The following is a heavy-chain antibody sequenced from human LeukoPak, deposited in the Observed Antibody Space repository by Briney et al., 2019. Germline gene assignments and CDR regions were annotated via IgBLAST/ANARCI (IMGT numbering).Heavy chain of an antibody. CDR1: GFTFSSYW. Sequence: PGGSLRLSCAASGFTFSSYWMSWVRQAPGKGLEWVANIKQDGSEKYYVDSVKGRFTISRDNAKNSLYLQMNSLRAEDTAVYYCARGFRGFGELLSYFDYWGQGTLVTVSS. D-gene: IGHD3-10*01. CDR2: IKQDGSEK. J-gene: IGHJ4*02. CDR3: ARGFRGFGELLSYFDY. V-gene: IGHV3-7*01.